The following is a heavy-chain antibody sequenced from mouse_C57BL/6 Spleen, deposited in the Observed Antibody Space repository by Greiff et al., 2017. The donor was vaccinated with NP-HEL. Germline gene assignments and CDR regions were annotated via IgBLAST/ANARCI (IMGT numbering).Heavy chain of an antibody. CDR3: ARKWGGYYDVDY. CDR2: LWSGGST. Sequence: VQLQQSGPGLVQPSQRLSITCTVSGFSLTSYGVPWVRQSPGKGLEWLGVLWSGGSTDYTAAFISRLSISKDNSKSQVFVKMNSLQADDTAIYYCARKWGGYYDVDYWGQGTTRTVSS. J-gene: IGHJ2*01. V-gene: IGHV2-2*01. D-gene: IGHD2-3*01. CDR1: GFSLTSYG.